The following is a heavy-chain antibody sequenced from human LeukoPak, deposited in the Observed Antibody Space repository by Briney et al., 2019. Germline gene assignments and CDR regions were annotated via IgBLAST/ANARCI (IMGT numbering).Heavy chain of an antibody. CDR3: ARGGGYDFWSATFDY. Sequence: SETLSLTCTVSGVSISSYYWSWIRQPPGKGLEGMGYIYYSRSTNYNHSLKSGVTISVDTSKNQFSLKLSSVTAADTAVYYCARGGGYDFWSATFDYWGQGTLVTVSS. D-gene: IGHD3-3*01. J-gene: IGHJ4*02. CDR2: IYYSRST. CDR1: GVSISSYY. V-gene: IGHV4-59*01.